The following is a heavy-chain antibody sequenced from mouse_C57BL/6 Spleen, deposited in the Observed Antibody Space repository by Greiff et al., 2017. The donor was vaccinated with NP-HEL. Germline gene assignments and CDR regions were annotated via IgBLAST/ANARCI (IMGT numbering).Heavy chain of an antibody. CDR3: ARGGITTVVAPPLDY. Sequence: QVQLKESGAELARPGASVKLSCKASGYTFTSYGISWVKQRTGQGLEWIGEIYPRSGNTYYNEKFKGKATLTADKSSSTAYMELRSLTSEDSAVYFCARGGITTVVAPPLDYWGQGTTLTVSS. J-gene: IGHJ2*01. CDR2: IYPRSGNT. CDR1: GYTFTSYG. D-gene: IGHD1-1*01. V-gene: IGHV1-81*01.